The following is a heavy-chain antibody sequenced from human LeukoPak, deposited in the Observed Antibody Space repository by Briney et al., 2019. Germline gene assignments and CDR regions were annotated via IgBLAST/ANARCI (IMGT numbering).Heavy chain of an antibody. CDR2: ISSIGGST. CDR3: ARDHYDSSGYWYYFDY. V-gene: IGHV3-64*01. CDR1: GLTFSGYA. Sequence: PGGSLRLSCAASGLTFSGYAMHWVRQAPGRGLEYVSAISSIGGSTYYANSVKDRFTISRDNSKNTLYLQMGSLRAADMAVYYCARDHYDSSGYWYYFDYWGQGTLVTVSS. J-gene: IGHJ4*02. D-gene: IGHD3-22*01.